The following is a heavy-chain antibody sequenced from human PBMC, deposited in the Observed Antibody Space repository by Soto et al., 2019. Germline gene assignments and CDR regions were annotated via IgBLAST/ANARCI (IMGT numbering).Heavy chain of an antibody. CDR1: GGTFSSYA. V-gene: IGHV1-69*13. D-gene: IGHD3-22*01. J-gene: IGHJ5*02. CDR3: ARAQAPTGRYYDSSGYYSTPHWFDP. Sequence: ASVKVSCKASGGTFSSYAISWVRQAPGQGLEWMGGIIPIFGTANYAQKFQGRVTITADESTSTAYMELSSLRSEDTAVYYCARAQAPTGRYYDSSGYYSTPHWFDPWGQGTLVTVSS. CDR2: IIPIFGTA.